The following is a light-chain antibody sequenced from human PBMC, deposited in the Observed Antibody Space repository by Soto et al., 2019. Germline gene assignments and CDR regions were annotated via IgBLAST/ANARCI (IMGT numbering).Light chain of an antibody. CDR2: SVS. Sequence: ALTNVAYGSGAHVRWLSIITKKTSSDIGTYDHVAWFQQFPGKTPKLMIYSVSNRPLGVSYRFSGSKSGNSASLTISGLQADDEADYYCCSLTTSHTYVFGSGTKVTVL. J-gene: IGLJ1*01. CDR1: SSDIGTYDH. CDR3: CSLTTSHTYV. V-gene: IGLV2-14*01.